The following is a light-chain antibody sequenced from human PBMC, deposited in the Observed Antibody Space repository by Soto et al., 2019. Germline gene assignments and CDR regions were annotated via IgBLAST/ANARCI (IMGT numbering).Light chain of an antibody. CDR2: TAS. CDR3: QQYSDSSRS. V-gene: IGKV1-5*03. J-gene: IGKJ1*01. CDR1: QNIDTW. Sequence: DLPMTQSPSTLSASIGDRITISCRASQNIDTWLAWYQQRPGEAPKLLIYTASNLENGVPSRFSGSGSGTAFTLTISSLQPEDFATYYCQQYSDSSRSFGQGTQVE.